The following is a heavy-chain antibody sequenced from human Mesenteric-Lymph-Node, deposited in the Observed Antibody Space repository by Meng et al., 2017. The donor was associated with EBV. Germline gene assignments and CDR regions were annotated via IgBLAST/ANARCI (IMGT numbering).Heavy chain of an antibody. Sequence: QDQLVKAGGEGKKPGASVKVSCKASGYTFTNYGITWVRQAPGQGLEWMGWINAYNGDTNYAQTLQGRVTMTTDTSTSTAYMELRSLRSDDTAVYYCARVEVGITSGDYWGQGTLVTVSS. CDR2: INAYNGDT. CDR3: ARVEVGITSGDY. V-gene: IGHV1-18*01. J-gene: IGHJ4*02. CDR1: GYTFTNYG. D-gene: IGHD2-21*01.